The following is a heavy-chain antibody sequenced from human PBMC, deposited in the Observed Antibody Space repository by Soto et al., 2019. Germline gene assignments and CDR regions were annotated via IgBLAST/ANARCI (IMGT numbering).Heavy chain of an antibody. J-gene: IGHJ6*03. CDR3: ALRYCSRTTCPPLNSYFYMDV. D-gene: IGHD2-2*01. Sequence: GGSLRLSCAASGFTFSNYAMTWVRQAPGKGLEWVSGISGSGGNTFYAGSVKGRFPISRDNSKNTLYLQMNSLRAEDTAVYYCALRYCSRTTCPPLNSYFYMDVWGKGTTVTVSS. V-gene: IGHV3-23*01. CDR2: ISGSGGNT. CDR1: GFTFSNYA.